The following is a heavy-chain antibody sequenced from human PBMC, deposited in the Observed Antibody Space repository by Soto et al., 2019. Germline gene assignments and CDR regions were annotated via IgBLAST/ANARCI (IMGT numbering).Heavy chain of an antibody. CDR1: GDSVSSNSAA. CDR3: AREYYYDSSGYPGSFDY. CDR2: TYYRSKWYN. J-gene: IGHJ4*02. D-gene: IGHD3-22*01. Sequence: SQTLSLTCAISGDSVSSNSAAWNWIRQSPSRGLEWLGRTYYRSKWYNDYAVSVKSRITINPDTSKNQFSLQLNSVTPDDTAVYYCAREYYYDSSGYPGSFDYWGQGTLVTVSS. V-gene: IGHV6-1*01.